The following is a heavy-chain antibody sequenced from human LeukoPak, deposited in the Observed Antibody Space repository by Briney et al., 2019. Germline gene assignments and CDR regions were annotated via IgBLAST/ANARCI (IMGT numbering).Heavy chain of an antibody. CDR3: ARGVSGRRWASDP. Sequence: SETLSLTCAVYGGSFSGYYWSWIRQPPGKGLECIGEINHSGSTNYNPSLKSRVTISVDTSKNQFSLKLSSVTAADTAVYSCARGVSGRRWASDPWGQGTLVTVSS. V-gene: IGHV4-34*01. CDR1: GGSFSGYY. J-gene: IGHJ5*02. CDR2: INHSGST. D-gene: IGHD3-10*01.